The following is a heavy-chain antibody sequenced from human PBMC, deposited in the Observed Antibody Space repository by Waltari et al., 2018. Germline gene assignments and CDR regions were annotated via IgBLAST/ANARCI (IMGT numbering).Heavy chain of an antibody. CDR1: GYSISSGYY. CDR3: ARRAPGGGMDV. V-gene: IGHV4-38-2*01. CDR2: IYHSGST. Sequence: QVQLQESGPGLVKPSETLYLTCAVSGYSISSGYYWGWIRQPPGKGLEWIGSIYHSGSTYYNPSLKSRVTISVDTSKNQFSLKLSSVTAADTAVYYCARRAPGGGMDVWGQGTTVTVSS. J-gene: IGHJ6*02. D-gene: IGHD3-10*01.